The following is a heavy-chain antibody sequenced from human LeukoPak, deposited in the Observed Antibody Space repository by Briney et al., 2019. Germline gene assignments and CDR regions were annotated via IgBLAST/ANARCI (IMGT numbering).Heavy chain of an antibody. CDR3: ARDLLPGYDFWARFDP. D-gene: IGHD3/OR15-3a*01. J-gene: IGHJ5*02. CDR1: GFTFSTYA. CDR2: ITYYDGRNK. V-gene: IGHV3-30*04. Sequence: GGSLRLSCAASGFTFSTYAMHWVRQAPGKGLEWLAVITYYDGRNKFYADSAKGRFTISRDNSKNTLYLQMDSLRSEDTAVYYCARDLLPGYDFWARFDPWGQGTQVTVSS.